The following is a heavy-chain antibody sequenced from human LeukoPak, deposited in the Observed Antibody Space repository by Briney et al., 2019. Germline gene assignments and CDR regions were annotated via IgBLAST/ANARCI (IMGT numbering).Heavy chain of an antibody. D-gene: IGHD1-26*01. V-gene: IGHV3-7*01. J-gene: IGHJ4*01. CDR2: IKHDGSEK. Sequence: GGSLRLSCAASGFTFRSHWMSWVRQAPGKGLEWVANIKHDGSEKNYVDSVKGRFTISRDNSKNSVYLQMTSLRAEDASVYYCARYEHSGSYYANWGQGTMVTVSS. CDR1: GFTFRSHW. CDR3: ARYEHSGSYYAN.